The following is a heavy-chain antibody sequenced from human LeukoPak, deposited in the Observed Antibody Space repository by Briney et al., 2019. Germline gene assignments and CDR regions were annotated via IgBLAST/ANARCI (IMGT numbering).Heavy chain of an antibody. Sequence: GGSLRLSCAASGFTFSSYSMHWVRQAPGKGLKWVSSISSSSSYIYYADSVKGRFTISRDNAKNSLYLQMNSLRAEDTAVYYCARVASDDYGDYGLQNWYFDLWGRRTLVTVSS. CDR3: ARVASDDYGDYGLQNWYFDL. CDR2: ISSSSSYI. V-gene: IGHV3-21*01. CDR1: GFTFSSYS. J-gene: IGHJ2*01. D-gene: IGHD4-17*01.